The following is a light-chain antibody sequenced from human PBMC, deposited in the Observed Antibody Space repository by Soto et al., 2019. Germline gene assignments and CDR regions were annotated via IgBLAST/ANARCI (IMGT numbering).Light chain of an antibody. CDR2: AAT. CDR1: QGISSY. V-gene: IGKV1-9*01. Sequence: DIQLTQSPSFLSASVGDRVTITCRASQGISSYFAWYQQKPAKAPKLLIYAATTLQSGVQSRFSGSGSGTEFTLTISSLQPEDFASYYCQQLNASPITFGGGTKVEIK. J-gene: IGKJ4*01. CDR3: QQLNASPIT.